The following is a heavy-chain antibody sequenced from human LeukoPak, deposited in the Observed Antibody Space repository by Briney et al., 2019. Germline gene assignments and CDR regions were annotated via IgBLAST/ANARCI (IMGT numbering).Heavy chain of an antibody. CDR3: ARYNGEITGTDTTFDY. V-gene: IGHV1-69*04. J-gene: IGHJ4*02. CDR1: GGTFSSYA. D-gene: IGHD1-20*01. CDR2: IIPILGIA. Sequence: SVKVSCKASGGTFSSYAISWVRQAPGQGLEWMGRIIPILGIANYAQKFQGRVTITADKSTSTAYMELSSLRSEDTAVYYCARYNGEITGTDTTFDYWGQGTLVTASS.